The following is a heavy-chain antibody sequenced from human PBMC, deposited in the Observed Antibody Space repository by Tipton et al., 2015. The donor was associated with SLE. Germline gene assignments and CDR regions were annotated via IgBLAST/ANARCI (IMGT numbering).Heavy chain of an antibody. Sequence: SLRLSCAASGFPFRSYAMSWVRQAPGKGLEWVSGISGATSNTYNADSVKGRFTISRDNAKNSLYLQMNSLRAEDTAVYYCAGDRRGYSGYVLDYWRQGTHVAVSS. D-gene: IGHD5-12*01. CDR1: GFPFRSYA. CDR3: AGDRRGYSGYVLDY. V-gene: IGHV3-23*01. J-gene: IGHJ4*02. CDR2: ISGATSNT.